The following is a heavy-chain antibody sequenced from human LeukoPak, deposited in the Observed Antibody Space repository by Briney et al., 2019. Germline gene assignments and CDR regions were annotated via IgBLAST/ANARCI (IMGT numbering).Heavy chain of an antibody. Sequence: ASVKVSCKASGYTFTGYYIHWVRQAPGQGLEWMGWIDPNSGVTHYAQKFQGRVTMTRDTSISAAYMELSRLRSDDTAVYYCARGGYDILTGSYRVRYYFDYWGQGTLVTVSS. CDR3: ARGGYDILTGSYRVRYYFDY. V-gene: IGHV1-2*02. D-gene: IGHD3-9*01. CDR1: GYTFTGYY. CDR2: IDPNSGVT. J-gene: IGHJ4*02.